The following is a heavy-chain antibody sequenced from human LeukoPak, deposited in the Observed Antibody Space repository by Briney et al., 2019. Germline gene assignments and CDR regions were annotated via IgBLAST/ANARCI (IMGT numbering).Heavy chain of an antibody. CDR3: ARHPRILGYCSGGSCYAFDF. V-gene: IGHV4-39*01. D-gene: IGHD2-15*01. Sequence: SETLSLTCTVSGASIRSSSYYWGWIRQPPGKGREWIGSIYYSGTTYYNPSLRSRVTISVDTSQNQFSLKVNSVTAADTAVYYCARHPRILGYCSGGSCYAFDFWGQGTLVTVSS. J-gene: IGHJ4*02. CDR2: IYYSGTT. CDR1: GASIRSSSYY.